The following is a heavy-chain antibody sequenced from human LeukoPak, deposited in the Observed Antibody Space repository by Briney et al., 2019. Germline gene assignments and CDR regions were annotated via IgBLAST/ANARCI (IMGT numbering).Heavy chain of an antibody. CDR3: AKGGSSWYSAFDY. J-gene: IGHJ4*02. CDR2: ISSSSSYI. V-gene: IGHV3-21*01. CDR1: GFTFSSYS. D-gene: IGHD6-13*01. Sequence: GGSLRLSCAASGFTFSSYSMNWVRQAPGKGLEWVSSISSSSSYIYYADSVKGRFTISRDNAKNSLYLQMNSLRAEDTAVYYCAKGGSSWYSAFDYWGQGTLVTVSS.